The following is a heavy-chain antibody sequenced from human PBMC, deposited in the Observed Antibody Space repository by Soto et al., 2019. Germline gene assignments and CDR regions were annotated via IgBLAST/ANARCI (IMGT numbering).Heavy chain of an antibody. CDR1: GFTFSDYS. CDR2: ISSSKNYI. Sequence: GGSLRLSCVASGFTFSDYSMNWGRQAPGKGLDWVSSISSSKNYIYYADSLEGRFSISRDNTQNSLYLQMNSLRVEDTAVYYCARRRGPERDCSVGSCYSRRDAFDIWGQGSMVTVSS. V-gene: IGHV3-21*01. J-gene: IGHJ3*02. CDR3: ARRRGPERDCSVGSCYSRRDAFDI. D-gene: IGHD2-15*01.